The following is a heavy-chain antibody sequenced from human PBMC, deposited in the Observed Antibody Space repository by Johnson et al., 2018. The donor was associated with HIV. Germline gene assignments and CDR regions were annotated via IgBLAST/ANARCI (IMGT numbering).Heavy chain of an antibody. J-gene: IGHJ3*02. CDR1: GFTLEDYA. D-gene: IGHD3-10*01. CDR3: ARPDLGLWFRESNAFDI. V-gene: IGHV3-9*01. CDR2: ISWHSGSV. Sequence: VQLVESGGGLVQPGRSLRLSCAASGFTLEDYAMHWVRQTPGTGLEWVSGISWHSGSVDYADSVKGRFTISRDNAKNSLYLQMNSLRAEDTAVWYCARPDLGLWFRESNAFDIWGQGTMVIVSP.